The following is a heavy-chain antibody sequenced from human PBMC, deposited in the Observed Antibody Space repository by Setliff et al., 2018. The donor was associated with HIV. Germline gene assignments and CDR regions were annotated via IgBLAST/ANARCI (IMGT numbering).Heavy chain of an antibody. V-gene: IGHV3-30*02. J-gene: IGHJ4*02. CDR1: GFTFSRYA. Sequence: GGSLRLSCVVSGFTFSRYAMHWVRQAPGKGLEWVTFIRHDGINEDYRDSVKGRFSVSRDNSKNTVFLQMNSLRVEDTALYYCARGVPGICSGGTCYLEYWGQGALVTVSS. D-gene: IGHD2-15*01. CDR2: IRHDGINE. CDR3: ARGVPGICSGGTCYLEY.